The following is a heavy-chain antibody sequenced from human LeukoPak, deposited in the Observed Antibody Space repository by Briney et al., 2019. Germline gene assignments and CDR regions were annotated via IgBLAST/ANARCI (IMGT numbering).Heavy chain of an antibody. CDR1: GGSISSSSYY. V-gene: IGHV4-39*07. CDR3: AREGGSGWPQLDY. Sequence: SETLSLTCTVSGGSISSSSYYWGWIRQPPGKGLEWIGSIYYNGNTYYNPSLKSRVTISVDTSKNQFSLKLNSVTAADTAVYYCAREGGSGWPQLDYWGQGTLVTVSS. J-gene: IGHJ4*02. D-gene: IGHD6-19*01. CDR2: IYYNGNT.